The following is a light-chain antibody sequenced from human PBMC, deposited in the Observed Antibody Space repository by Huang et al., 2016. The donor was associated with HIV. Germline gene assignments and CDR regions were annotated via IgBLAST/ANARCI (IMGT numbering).Light chain of an antibody. CDR2: LGS. V-gene: IGKV2-28*01. Sequence: DIVMTQSPLSLPVTPGGPASISCRSSQTLLQSKGYNYLDWYLQKPGQSPQPLIYLGSNRAPGVPDRFSGSGSGTDFTLKISRVEAEDVGVYYCMQALQTPRTFGQGTKVEIK. CDR3: MQALQTPRT. J-gene: IGKJ1*01. CDR1: QTLLQSKGYNY.